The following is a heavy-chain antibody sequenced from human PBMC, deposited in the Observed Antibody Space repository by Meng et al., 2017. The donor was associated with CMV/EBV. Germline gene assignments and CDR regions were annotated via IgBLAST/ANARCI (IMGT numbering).Heavy chain of an antibody. CDR2: IYYSGST. D-gene: IGHD2-2*01. CDR1: GGSISSSSYY. CDR3: ARVGRTSCYDY. V-gene: IGHV4-39*06. Sequence: RLRLQESGPGLVKPSETLSLTCTVSGGSISSSSYYWGWIRQPPGKGLEWIGSIYYSGSTYYNPSLKSRVTISVDTSKNQFSLKLSSVTAADTAVYYCARVGRTSCYDYWGQGTLVTVSS. J-gene: IGHJ4*02.